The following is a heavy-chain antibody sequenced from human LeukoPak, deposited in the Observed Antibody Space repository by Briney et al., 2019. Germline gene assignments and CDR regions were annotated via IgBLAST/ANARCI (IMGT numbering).Heavy chain of an antibody. J-gene: IGHJ5*02. V-gene: IGHV1-2*04. CDR3: ARAPTYTYCSGGGCYSSWFDP. CDR2: INPNSGGT. Sequence: ASVKVSCKASGYTFTGYYMHWVRQAPGQGLEWMGWINPNSGGTNYAQKFQGWVTMTRDTSISTAYMELSRLRSDDTAVYYCARAPTYTYCSGGGCYSSWFDPWGQGTLVTVSS. D-gene: IGHD2-15*01. CDR1: GYTFTGYY.